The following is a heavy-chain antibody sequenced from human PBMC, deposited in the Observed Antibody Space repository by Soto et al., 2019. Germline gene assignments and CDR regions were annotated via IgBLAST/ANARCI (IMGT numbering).Heavy chain of an antibody. V-gene: IGHV1-2*02. CDR3: ARGGAMIVVVPSDY. D-gene: IGHD3-22*01. J-gene: IGHJ4*02. Sequence: ASVKVSCKASGYTFTGYYMHWVRQAPGQGLEWMGWVNPNSGGTNYAQKFQGRVTMTRDTSISTAYMELSRLRSDDTAVYYCARGGAMIVVVPSDYWGQGTLVTVSS. CDR1: GYTFTGYY. CDR2: VNPNSGGT.